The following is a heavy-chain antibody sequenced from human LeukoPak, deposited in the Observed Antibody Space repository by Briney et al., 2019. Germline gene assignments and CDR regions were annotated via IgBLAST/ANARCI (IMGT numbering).Heavy chain of an antibody. CDR2: IYHSGST. CDR1: GYSISSGYF. J-gene: IGHJ4*02. D-gene: IGHD6-19*01. Sequence: SETLSLTCTVSGYSISSGYFWGWVRQPPGKGLEWIGNIYHSGSTYYNPSLKSRVTISVDTSKNQFSLKLSSVTAADSAVYYCARTLYSSGWCPFDYWGQGALVTVSS. V-gene: IGHV4-38-2*02. CDR3: ARTLYSSGWCPFDY.